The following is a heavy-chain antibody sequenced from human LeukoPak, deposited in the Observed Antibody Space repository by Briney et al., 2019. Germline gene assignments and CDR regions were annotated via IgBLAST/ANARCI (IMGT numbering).Heavy chain of an antibody. Sequence: SETLSLTCTVSGGSISSGDYYWSWIRQPPGKGLEWIGYIYYSGSTYYNPSLKSRVTISVDTSKNQFSLKLSSVTAADTAVYYCAREFGPPASPAFQIWGQGTMVTVSS. D-gene: IGHD3-10*01. CDR2: IYYSGST. J-gene: IGHJ3*02. CDR3: AREFGPPASPAFQI. CDR1: GGSISSGDYY. V-gene: IGHV4-30-4*01.